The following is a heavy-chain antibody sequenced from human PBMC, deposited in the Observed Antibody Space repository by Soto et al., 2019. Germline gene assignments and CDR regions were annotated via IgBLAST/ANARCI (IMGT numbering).Heavy chain of an antibody. V-gene: IGHV4-31*03. J-gene: IGHJ6*03. D-gene: IGHD2-2*01. Sequence: SETLSLTCTVSGGSISSGGYYWSWIRQHPGKGLEWIGYIYYSGSTYYNPSLKSRVTISVDTSKNQFSLKLSSVTAADTAVYYCARDSAPAAYYYYMDVWGKGTTVTVSS. CDR3: ARDSAPAAYYYYMDV. CDR1: GGSISSGGYY. CDR2: IYYSGST.